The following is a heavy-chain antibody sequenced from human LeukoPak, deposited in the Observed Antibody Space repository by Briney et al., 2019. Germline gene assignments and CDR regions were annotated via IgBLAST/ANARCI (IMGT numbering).Heavy chain of an antibody. Sequence: ASVKVSCKASGYNFITYAMQWVRQAPGQGLEWMGWISAYNGNTNYAQKLQGRVTMTTDTSTSTAYMELRSLRSDDTAVYYCARGNYDFWSGYYYCDYWGQGTLVTVSS. CDR3: ARGNYDFWSGYYYCDY. CDR1: GYNFITYA. CDR2: ISAYNGNT. D-gene: IGHD3-3*01. J-gene: IGHJ4*02. V-gene: IGHV1-18*01.